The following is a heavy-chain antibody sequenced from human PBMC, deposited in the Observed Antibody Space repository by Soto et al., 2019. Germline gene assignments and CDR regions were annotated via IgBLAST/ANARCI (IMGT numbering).Heavy chain of an antibody. CDR1: GYTFTSYG. J-gene: IGHJ5*02. CDR2: ISAYNGNT. Sequence: KRSAASVKVSCKASGYTFTSYGISWVRQAPGQGLEWMGWISAYNGNTNYAQKLQGRVTMTTDTSTSTAYMELRSLRSDDTAVYYCARDPGTAMVNWFDPWGQGTLVTVSS. CDR3: ARDPGTAMVNWFDP. V-gene: IGHV1-18*01. D-gene: IGHD5-18*01.